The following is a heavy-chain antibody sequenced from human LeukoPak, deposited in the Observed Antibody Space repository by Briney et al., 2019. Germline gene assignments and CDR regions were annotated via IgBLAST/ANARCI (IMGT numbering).Heavy chain of an antibody. Sequence: ASVNVSCKASGGTFSSYAISWVRQAPGQGLEWMGGIIPIFGTANYAQKLQGRVTMTTDTSTSTAYMELRSLRSDDTAVYYCARGGGWYREYYYYYGMDVWGQGTTVTVSS. CDR3: ARGGGWYREYYYYYGMDV. J-gene: IGHJ6*02. CDR2: IIPIFGTA. V-gene: IGHV1-69*05. D-gene: IGHD6-19*01. CDR1: GGTFSSYA.